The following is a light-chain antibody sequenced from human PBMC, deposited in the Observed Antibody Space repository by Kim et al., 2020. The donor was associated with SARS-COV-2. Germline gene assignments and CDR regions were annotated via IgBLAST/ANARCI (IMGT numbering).Light chain of an antibody. J-gene: IGLJ2*01. CDR3: NSRDNNDNVI. V-gene: IGLV3-19*01. Sequence: SSELTQDPAVFVALGQTVRITCQGDSLRTYYTTWFQQKPGQAPIVVFYGKNNRPSGIPDRFSGSSSGNTASLTITATQAGDEADYYCNSRDNNDNVIFGGGTRLTVL. CDR1: SLRTYY. CDR2: GKN.